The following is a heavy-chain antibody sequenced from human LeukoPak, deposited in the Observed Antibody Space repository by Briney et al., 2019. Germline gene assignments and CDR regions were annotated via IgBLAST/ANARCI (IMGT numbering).Heavy chain of an antibody. Sequence: ASETLSLTCTVSGGSISSYYWSWIRQPPGKGLEWIGYIYYSGTTNYNPSLKSRVTISVDTSKNQFSLKLSSVTAADTAVYYCARGMYIAAAQYGYWGQGTLVTVSS. CDR2: IYYSGTT. CDR1: GGSISSYY. CDR3: ARGMYIAAAQYGY. D-gene: IGHD6-13*01. V-gene: IGHV4-59*01. J-gene: IGHJ4*02.